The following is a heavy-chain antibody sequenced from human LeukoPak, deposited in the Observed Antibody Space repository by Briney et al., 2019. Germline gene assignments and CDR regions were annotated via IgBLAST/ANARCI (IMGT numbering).Heavy chain of an antibody. CDR3: TRDLGSPPATWFDP. J-gene: IGHJ5*02. CDR2: IYPGDSDT. Sequence: GESLKISCKGSGYRFTRYWIAWVRQMPGKGLEWMGIIYPGDSDTRYSLSFQGQVTISVDNSINTAYLQWSSLAASDTAIYYCTRDLGSPPATWFDPWGQGTLVTVSS. CDR1: GYRFTRYW. V-gene: IGHV5-51*01. D-gene: IGHD5-12*01.